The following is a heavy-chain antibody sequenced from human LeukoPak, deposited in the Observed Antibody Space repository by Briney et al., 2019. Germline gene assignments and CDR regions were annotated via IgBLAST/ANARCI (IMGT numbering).Heavy chain of an antibody. J-gene: IGHJ4*02. Sequence: GGSLRLSCAASGFTFSSYGMHWVRQAPGKGLEWVAFIRYDGSNKYYADSVKGRFTISRDNSKNTLYLHVNSLRPEDTAVYYCAKMVGGDSSGWFDYWGQGTLVTVSS. CDR3: AKMVGGDSSGWFDY. CDR2: IRYDGSNK. D-gene: IGHD6-19*01. V-gene: IGHV3-30*02. CDR1: GFTFSSYG.